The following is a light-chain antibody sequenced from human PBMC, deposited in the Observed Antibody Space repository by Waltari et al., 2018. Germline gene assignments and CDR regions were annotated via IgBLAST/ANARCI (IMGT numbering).Light chain of an antibody. V-gene: IGLV2-11*01. J-gene: IGLJ3*02. Sequence: QSALTQPRSVSGSPGQSVTISCTGISSEVGDFNFVSWYQQHPGEAPKLMIYDVTKRPSGVPDRLSGSKSGNTASLTISGLQAEDEANYYCCSYIGTHTNWVFGGGTKLTV. CDR2: DVT. CDR1: SSEVGDFNF. CDR3: CSYIGTHTNWV.